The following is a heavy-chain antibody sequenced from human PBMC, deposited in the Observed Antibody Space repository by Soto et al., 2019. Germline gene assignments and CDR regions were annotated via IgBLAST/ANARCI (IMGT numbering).Heavy chain of an antibody. J-gene: IGHJ5*02. CDR1: GFTFYDYG. V-gene: IGHV3-20*04. CDR2: INWNGGST. CDR3: ARDISLLPQGWFDP. D-gene: IGHD3-16*02. Sequence: EVQLVESGGGVVRPGGSLRLSCAASGFTFYDYGMSWVRQAPGKGLEWVSGINWNGGSTSYADSVKGRFTISRDNAQNSLYLQMNTLRAEDTALYYCARDISLLPQGWFDPWGQGTLVTVSS.